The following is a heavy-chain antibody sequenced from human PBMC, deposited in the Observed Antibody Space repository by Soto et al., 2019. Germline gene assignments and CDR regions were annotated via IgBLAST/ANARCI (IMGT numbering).Heavy chain of an antibody. J-gene: IGHJ6*02. D-gene: IGHD6-19*01. Sequence: PGGSLRLSCAASGFTFSGYAMSWVRQSPRKGLEWVSGISDGGGNTFYADSVKGRFAISRDNSKNTLYLQMNSLRAEDTAVYYCAKDFDSYSSGRYGMDVWGQGTTVTVSS. V-gene: IGHV3-23*01. CDR1: GFTFSGYA. CDR2: ISDGGGNT. CDR3: AKDFDSYSSGRYGMDV.